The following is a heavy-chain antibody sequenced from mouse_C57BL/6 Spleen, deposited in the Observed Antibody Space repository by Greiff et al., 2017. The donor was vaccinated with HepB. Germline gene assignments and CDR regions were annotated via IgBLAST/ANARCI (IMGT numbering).Heavy chain of an antibody. CDR3: ARPRDYDSGDFDY. D-gene: IGHD2-4*01. CDR1: GFTFSDYG. CDR2: ISSGSSTI. Sequence: EVKVVESGGGLVKPGGSLKLSCAASGFTFSDYGMHWVRQAPEKGLEWVAYISSGSSTIYYADTVKGRFTISRDNAKNTLFLQMTSLRSEDTAMYYCARPRDYDSGDFDYWGQGTTLTVSS. J-gene: IGHJ2*01. V-gene: IGHV5-17*01.